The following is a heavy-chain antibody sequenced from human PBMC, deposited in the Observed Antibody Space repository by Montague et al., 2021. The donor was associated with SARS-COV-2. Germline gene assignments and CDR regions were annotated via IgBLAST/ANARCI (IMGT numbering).Heavy chain of an antibody. Sequence: SETLSLTCTVSGGSISGYYWSWFRQPAGKGLEWIGRIYNSGSTSYNPSHKSRVTMSVDTSKNQFSLKLSSVTAADTAAYYCVRDQGRSNWNYPDYWGQGTLVTVSS. V-gene: IGHV4-4*07. J-gene: IGHJ4*02. CDR3: VRDQGRSNWNYPDY. D-gene: IGHD1-20*01. CDR1: GGSISGYY. CDR2: IYNSGST.